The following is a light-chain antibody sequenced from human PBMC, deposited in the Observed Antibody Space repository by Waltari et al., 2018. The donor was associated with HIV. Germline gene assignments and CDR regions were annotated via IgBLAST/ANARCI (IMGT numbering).Light chain of an antibody. CDR3: QQYYSYPWT. V-gene: IGKV1-8*01. Sequence: AIRMTQSPSSFSASTGDRVTITCRASQDIRRYLAWYQQKPGKAPKLLIYAAATLQSGVPSNFSASGSGTDFTLTISCLQSVDFATYYCQQYYSYPWTFGQGTKVEIK. CDR2: AAA. J-gene: IGKJ1*01. CDR1: QDIRRY.